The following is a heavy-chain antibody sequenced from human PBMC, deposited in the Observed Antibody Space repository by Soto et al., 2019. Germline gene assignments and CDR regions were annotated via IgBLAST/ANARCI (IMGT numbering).Heavy chain of an antibody. CDR3: AKSTGHSYRYYYMDV. D-gene: IGHD5-18*01. Sequence: GGSLRLSCAASGFTFSSYAMSWVSQATGKGLEWVSAISGSGGSTYYADSVKGRFTISRDNSKNTLYLQMNSLRAEDTAVYYCAKSTGHSYRYYYMDVWGKGTTVTVSS. CDR2: ISGSGGST. V-gene: IGHV3-23*01. J-gene: IGHJ6*03. CDR1: GFTFSSYA.